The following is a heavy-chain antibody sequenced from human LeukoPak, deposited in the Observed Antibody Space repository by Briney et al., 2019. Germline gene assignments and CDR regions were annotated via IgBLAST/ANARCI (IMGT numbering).Heavy chain of an antibody. D-gene: IGHD3-10*01. CDR3: AKASSKYGSGSLYYYYYMDV. J-gene: IGHJ6*03. CDR2: IRYDGSNK. V-gene: IGHV3-30*02. CDR1: GFTFRNYV. Sequence: PGGSLRLSCATSGFTFRNYVMHWVRQAPGKGLEWVAFIRYDGSNKYYADSVKGRFTISRDNSKNTLYLQMNSLRAEDTAVYYCAKASSKYGSGSLYYYYYMDVWGKGTTVTISS.